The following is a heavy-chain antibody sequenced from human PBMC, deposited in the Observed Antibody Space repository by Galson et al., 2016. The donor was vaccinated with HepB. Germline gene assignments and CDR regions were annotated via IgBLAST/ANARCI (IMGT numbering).Heavy chain of an antibody. Sequence: SLRLSCAASGFTFSSYWMSWARQAPGKGLEWVANIKEDGSEKHYVDSVKGRFTISRDNAKNSLYLQMNSLRAEDTAVYYCARDKAVAGQFDPWGQGTLVTASS. J-gene: IGHJ5*02. CDR1: GFTFSSYW. CDR2: IKEDGSEK. CDR3: ARDKAVAGQFDP. V-gene: IGHV3-7*01. D-gene: IGHD6-19*01.